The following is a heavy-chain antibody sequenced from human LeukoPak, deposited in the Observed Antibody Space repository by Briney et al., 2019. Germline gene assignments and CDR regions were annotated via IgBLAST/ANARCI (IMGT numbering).Heavy chain of an antibody. V-gene: IGHV3-74*01. Sequence: GGSLRLSCAASGFSVTNNYMSWVRQAPGKGLEWVSRINSDGSSTSYADSVKGRFTISRDNAKNTLYLQMNSLRAEDTAVYYCARDRIGNDYWVQGTLVTVSS. CDR2: INSDGSST. CDR1: GFSVTNNY. D-gene: IGHD3-10*01. J-gene: IGHJ4*02. CDR3: ARDRIGNDY.